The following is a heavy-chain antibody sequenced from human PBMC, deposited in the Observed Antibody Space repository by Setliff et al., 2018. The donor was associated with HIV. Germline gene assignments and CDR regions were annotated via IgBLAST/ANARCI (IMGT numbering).Heavy chain of an antibody. CDR1: GFTISSYW. V-gene: IGHV3-7*03. CDR2: INQDGSDQ. J-gene: IGHJ5*02. Sequence: GGSLRLSCGASGFTISSYWVTWVRQAPGKGLEWVANINQDGSDQNFVDSVTGRFTISRDNAKNSLYLQMNSLRFEDTAVYYCARGKRWFDPWGQGTLVTVSS. CDR3: ARGKRWFDP.